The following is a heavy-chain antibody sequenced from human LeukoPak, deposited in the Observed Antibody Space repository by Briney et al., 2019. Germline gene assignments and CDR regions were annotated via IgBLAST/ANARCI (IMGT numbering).Heavy chain of an antibody. CDR3: ARALPGRITMIVVGGGAFDI. CDR1: GGTFSIYT. D-gene: IGHD3-22*01. Sequence: PSVKVSCKASGGTFSIYTISWVRQAPGQGLEWMGRIIPILGIANYAQKFQGRVTITADKSTSTAYMELSSLRSEDTAVYYCARALPGRITMIVVGGGAFDIWGQGTMVTVSS. J-gene: IGHJ3*02. CDR2: IIPILGIA. V-gene: IGHV1-69*02.